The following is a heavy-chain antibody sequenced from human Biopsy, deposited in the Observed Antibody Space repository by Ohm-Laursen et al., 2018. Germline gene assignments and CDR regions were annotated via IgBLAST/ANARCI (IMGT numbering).Heavy chain of an antibody. CDR3: ARHYYDSSGYNWFDP. CDR2: VMPFFGTA. J-gene: IGHJ5*02. D-gene: IGHD3-22*01. V-gene: IGHV1-69*13. Sequence: VKISCKASGGTSNSYIFAWVRQAPGQRPEWMGDVMPFFGTAQYAPKLQGRVSMTADKTTNTAYMELTSLTSEDTAVYFCARHYYDSSGYNWFDPWGQGTQVIVSS. CDR1: GGTSNSYI.